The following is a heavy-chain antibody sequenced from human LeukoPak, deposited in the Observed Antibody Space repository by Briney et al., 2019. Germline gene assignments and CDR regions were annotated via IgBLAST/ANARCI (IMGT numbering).Heavy chain of an antibody. V-gene: IGHV3-23*01. CDR3: AKDLYGDYDFDC. J-gene: IGHJ4*02. Sequence: PGESLRLSCAASGFTFTSYAMSWVRQAPGKGLEWVSVLTGDGNTYYADSVKGRFTNSRDDSKNTLFLQMNSLRAEDTAVYYCAKDLYGDYDFDCWGQGTLVTVSS. CDR1: GFTFTSYA. CDR2: LTGDGNT. D-gene: IGHD4-17*01.